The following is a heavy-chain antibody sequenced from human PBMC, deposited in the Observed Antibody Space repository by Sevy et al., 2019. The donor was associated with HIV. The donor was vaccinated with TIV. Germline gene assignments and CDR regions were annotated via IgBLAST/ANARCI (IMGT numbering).Heavy chain of an antibody. Sequence: ASVKVSCKASGGTFSSYAISWVRQAPGQGLEWMGGIIPIFGTANYAQKFQGRVTITEDESTSTAYMELSSLRSEDTAVYYCARLTRQNSGFNYWGQGTLVTVSS. CDR3: ARLTRQNSGFNY. V-gene: IGHV1-69*13. CDR1: GGTFSSYA. CDR2: IIPIFGTA. J-gene: IGHJ4*02. D-gene: IGHD5-12*01.